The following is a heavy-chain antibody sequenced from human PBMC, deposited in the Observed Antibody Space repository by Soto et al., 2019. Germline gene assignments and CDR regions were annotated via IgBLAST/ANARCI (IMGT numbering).Heavy chain of an antibody. J-gene: IGHJ3*02. CDR2: ISAYNGNT. Sequence: QVQLVQSGAEVKKPGASVKVSCKASGYTFTSYGISWVRQAPGQGLEWMGWISAYNGNTNYAQKLQVRDTMTTDKSTSPSHMERRRRGAYDTAVYYCARKSGYLDAFDIWGQGTMVTVSS. CDR3: ARKSGYLDAFDI. CDR1: GYTFTSYG. V-gene: IGHV1-18*01. D-gene: IGHD1-1*01.